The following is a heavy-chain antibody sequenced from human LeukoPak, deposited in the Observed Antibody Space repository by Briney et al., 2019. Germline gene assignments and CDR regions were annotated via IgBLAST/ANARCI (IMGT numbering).Heavy chain of an antibody. Sequence: ASVKVTCKASGYTFTSYDINWVRQATGQGLEVMGWMNPDSGNTGYAQKFQGRVTITRNTSINTAYMELSSLRSEDTAVYYCARTPSGWYGGLDYWGQGNLVTVSS. CDR1: GYTFTSYD. D-gene: IGHD6-19*01. CDR3: ARTPSGWYGGLDY. V-gene: IGHV1-8*03. J-gene: IGHJ4*02. CDR2: MNPDSGNT.